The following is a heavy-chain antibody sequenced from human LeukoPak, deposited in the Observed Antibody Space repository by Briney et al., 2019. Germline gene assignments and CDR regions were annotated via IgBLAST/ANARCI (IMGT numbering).Heavy chain of an antibody. D-gene: IGHD6-19*01. CDR1: GASISTIISY. V-gene: IGHV4-39*07. CDR2: IYYSGTT. Sequence: PSETLSLTCTVSGASISTIISYWGWIRQTPGKGLEWIGSIYYSGTTYYNPSLESRVTISIDTSKNQFSVKLTSVTAADTAVYYCARDQGAVAGIDPWGQGTLVTVSS. J-gene: IGHJ5*02. CDR3: ARDQGAVAGIDP.